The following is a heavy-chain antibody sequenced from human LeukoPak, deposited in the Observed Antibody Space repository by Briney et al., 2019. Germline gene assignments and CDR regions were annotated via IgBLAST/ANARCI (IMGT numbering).Heavy chain of an antibody. CDR1: GFTFSSYA. V-gene: IGHV3-30-3*01. CDR2: ISYDGSNK. CDR3: ARTTKYQLLDY. D-gene: IGHD2-2*01. J-gene: IGHJ4*02. Sequence: GRSLRLSCAASGFTFSSYAMHWVRQAPGKGLEWVAVISYDGSNKYYADSVKGRFTISRDNSKNTLYLQMNSLRAEDTAVYYCARTTKYQLLDYWGQGTLVTVSS.